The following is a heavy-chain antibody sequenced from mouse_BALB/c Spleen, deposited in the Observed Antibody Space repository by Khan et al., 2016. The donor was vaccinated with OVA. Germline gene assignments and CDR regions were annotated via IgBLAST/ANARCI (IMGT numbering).Heavy chain of an antibody. D-gene: IGHD2-14*01. CDR3: ARAYYRYDGYYAMDY. CDR1: GFSLSRYN. V-gene: IGHV2-6-4*01. CDR2: IWGGGGT. Sequence: QVQLKDSGPGLVAPSQSLSITCTVSGFSLSRYNIHWVRQPPGKGLEWLGMIWGGGGTDYNSTLKIRLSISKDNSKSQVFLKMNSLQTDDTAMYYCARAYYRYDGYYAMDYWGQGTSVTVSS. J-gene: IGHJ4*01.